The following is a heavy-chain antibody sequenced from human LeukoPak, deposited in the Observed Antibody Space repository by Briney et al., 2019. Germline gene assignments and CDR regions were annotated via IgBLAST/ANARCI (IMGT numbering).Heavy chain of an antibody. CDR3: AREGGTVPDY. V-gene: IGHV4-59*01. Sequence: SETLSLTCTVSGGSTNSYYWNWIRQPPGKGLEWIGYIYYSGSTNYNPSLRSRVTISLDTSKKQFSLKLSSVTAADTAIYYCAREGGTVPDYWGQGTLVTVSS. J-gene: IGHJ4*02. CDR2: IYYSGST. CDR1: GGSTNSYY. D-gene: IGHD4-17*01.